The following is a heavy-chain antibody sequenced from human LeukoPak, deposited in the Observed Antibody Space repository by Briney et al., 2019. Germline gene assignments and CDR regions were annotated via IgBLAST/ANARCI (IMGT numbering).Heavy chain of an antibody. J-gene: IGHJ4*02. V-gene: IGHV3-23*01. CDR1: GFTFSSHG. D-gene: IGHD5-18*01. CDR2: ISGSGGNT. CDR3: AKNGGYSYGLYYFDY. Sequence: GETLRLSCAASGFTFSSHGMNWVRQAPGKGLEWVSGISGSGGNTYYADSVKGRFTISRDNSKNTVYLQMDSLRAEDSAVYYCAKNGGYSYGLYYFDYWGQGTLVTVSS.